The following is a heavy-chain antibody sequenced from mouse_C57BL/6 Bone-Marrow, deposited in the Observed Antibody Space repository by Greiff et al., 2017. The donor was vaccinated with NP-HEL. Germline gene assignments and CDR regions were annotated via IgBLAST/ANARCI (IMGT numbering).Heavy chain of an antibody. CDR1: GYTFTDYY. CDR2: IFPGSGST. D-gene: IGHD1-1*01. V-gene: IGHV1-75*01. CDR3: AREGIYYYGSSNYFDY. Sequence: QVQLKEYGPELVKPGASVKISCKASGYTFTDYYINWVKQRPGQGLEWIGWIFPGSGSTYYNEKFKGKATLTVDKSSSTAYMLLSSLTSEDSAVYFCAREGIYYYGSSNYFDYWGQGTTLTVSS. J-gene: IGHJ2*01.